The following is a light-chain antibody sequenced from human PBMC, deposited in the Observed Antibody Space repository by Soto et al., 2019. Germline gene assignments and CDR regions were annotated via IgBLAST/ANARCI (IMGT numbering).Light chain of an antibody. CDR2: AAY. Sequence: DIQMTQAPSSLSASVGDRVTITCRARQDISTYLAWYQQKLGKVPKLLIYAAYTLQSGVPPRFSGSGSGTDFTLTISSLQPEDVATYYCQKYDNAPLTFGGGTKVEIK. J-gene: IGKJ4*01. V-gene: IGKV1-27*01. CDR1: QDISTY. CDR3: QKYDNAPLT.